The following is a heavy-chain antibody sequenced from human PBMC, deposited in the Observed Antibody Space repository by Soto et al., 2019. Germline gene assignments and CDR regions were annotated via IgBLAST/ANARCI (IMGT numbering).Heavy chain of an antibody. D-gene: IGHD4-17*01. CDR1: GYTFTGYY. Sequence: GASVKVSCKASGYTFTGYYMHWVRQAPGQGLEWMGWINPNSGGTNYAQKFQGRVTMTRDTSISTAYMELSRLRSDDTAVYYCASPDYGGNWYYFDYWGQGTLVTVSS. CDR2: INPNSGGT. V-gene: IGHV1-2*02. J-gene: IGHJ4*02. CDR3: ASPDYGGNWYYFDY.